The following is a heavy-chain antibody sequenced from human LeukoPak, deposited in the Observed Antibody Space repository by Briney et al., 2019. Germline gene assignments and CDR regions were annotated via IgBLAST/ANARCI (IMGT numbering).Heavy chain of an antibody. CDR1: GGSISSANYY. CDR3: ARYCSGGRCSST. J-gene: IGHJ5*02. Sequence: SETLSLTCTVSGGSISSANYYWSWIRQPAGKRLNWIGRIYTSGSIDYNPSLKSRVIISVDTSKNQFSLNLSSVTAADTAVYYCARYCSGGRCSSTWGQGTLVTVSS. CDR2: IYTSGSI. V-gene: IGHV4-61*02. D-gene: IGHD2-15*01.